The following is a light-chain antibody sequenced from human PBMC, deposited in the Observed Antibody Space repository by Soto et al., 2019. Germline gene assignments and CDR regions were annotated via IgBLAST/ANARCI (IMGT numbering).Light chain of an antibody. CDR3: QSYDSSLSGVV. CDR2: SNS. Sequence: QSALTQPPSVSGAPGQRVTIPCTGSSSNIGGGYDVHWYQQLPGTAPKLLIYSNSHRPSGVPDRFSGSKSGTSASLAITGLQAEDEADYYCQSYDSSLSGVVFGGGTKLTVL. CDR1: SSNIGGGYD. V-gene: IGLV1-40*01. J-gene: IGLJ2*01.